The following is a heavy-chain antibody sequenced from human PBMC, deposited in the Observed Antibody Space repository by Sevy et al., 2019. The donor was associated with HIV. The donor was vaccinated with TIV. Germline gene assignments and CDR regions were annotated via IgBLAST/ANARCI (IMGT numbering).Heavy chain of an antibody. J-gene: IGHJ3*02. CDR1: GFTFFHYG. Sequence: GGSLRLSCAASGFTFFHYGMHWVRQAPGKGLEWVTYIRFDGSSEYYADSVKGRFTISRDNSKNTLYLQMNSLRLEDTAFYYCAKAIFDGAQAPRIKHATSHAFDIWGPGTLVTVSS. CDR2: IRFDGSSE. CDR3: AKAIFDGAQAPRIKHATSHAFDI. V-gene: IGHV3-30*02. D-gene: IGHD6-6*01.